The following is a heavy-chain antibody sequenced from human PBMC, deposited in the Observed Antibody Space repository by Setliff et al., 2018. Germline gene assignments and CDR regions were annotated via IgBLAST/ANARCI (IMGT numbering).Heavy chain of an antibody. CDR1: GFTFSSYP. D-gene: IGHD3-22*01. Sequence: GSLRLSCAASGFTFSSYPMHWVRQAPGKGLEWVAVTSYDGINKYYAESVQGRFTISRDNSKNALYLQMNSLRLEDTAVYYCAKDTHYYSSSGYYCFDYWGQGTLVTVSS. J-gene: IGHJ4*02. CDR2: TSYDGINK. V-gene: IGHV3-30*01. CDR3: AKDTHYYSSSGYYCFDY.